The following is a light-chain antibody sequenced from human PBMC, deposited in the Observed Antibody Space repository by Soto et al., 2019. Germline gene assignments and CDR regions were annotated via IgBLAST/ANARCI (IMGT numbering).Light chain of an antibody. CDR1: QGVNNY. Sequence: DIQMTQSPSSLSASVGDRVTITCRASQGVNNYLAWFQQHPGKAPKSLIFAASNLQSGVPSRFSGSGSGADFTLTLSGLQPEDSATYYCQQYNTYPYTFGQGPKLDIK. CDR2: AAS. J-gene: IGKJ2*01. CDR3: QQYNTYPYT. V-gene: IGKV1-16*01.